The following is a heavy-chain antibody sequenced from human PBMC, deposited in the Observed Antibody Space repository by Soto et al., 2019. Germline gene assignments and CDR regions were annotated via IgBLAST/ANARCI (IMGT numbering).Heavy chain of an antibody. CDR2: IYYSGST. CDR3: ARVTYYDILTGYNFDY. V-gene: IGHV4-59*01. CDR1: GGSISSYY. J-gene: IGHJ4*02. D-gene: IGHD3-9*01. Sequence: SETLSLTCTVSGGSISSYYWSWIRQPPGKGLEWIGYIYYSGSTNYNPSLKSRVTISVDTSKNQFSLKLSSVTAADTAVYYCARVTYYDILTGYNFDYWGQGTLVTVSS.